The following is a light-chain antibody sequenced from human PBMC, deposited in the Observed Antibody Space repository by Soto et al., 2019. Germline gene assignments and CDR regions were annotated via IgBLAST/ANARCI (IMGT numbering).Light chain of an antibody. J-gene: IGLJ1*01. CDR1: SSDVGGYNY. CDR2: EVS. V-gene: IGLV2-8*01. Sequence: QSALTQPASASGSPGQSVTISCTGTSSDVGGYNYVSWYQQHPGKAPKLMIYEVSKRPSGVPDRFSGSKSGNTASLTVSGLQAEDEADYYCSSFAGSTSYVFGTGTKLTVL. CDR3: SSFAGSTSYV.